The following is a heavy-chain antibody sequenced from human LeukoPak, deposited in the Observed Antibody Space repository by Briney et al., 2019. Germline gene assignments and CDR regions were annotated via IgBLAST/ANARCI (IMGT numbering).Heavy chain of an antibody. CDR2: IYTSGST. Sequence: ASETLSLTCTVTGDSMGTYYWSFIRQPAGKGLEWIGRIYTSGSTNYNPSLKSRVTMSVDTSKNQFSLKLSSVTAADTAVYYCARDTGSYGWYDYWGQGTLVTVSS. V-gene: IGHV4-4*07. CDR1: GDSMGTYY. CDR3: ARDTGSYGWYDY. D-gene: IGHD1-26*01. J-gene: IGHJ4*02.